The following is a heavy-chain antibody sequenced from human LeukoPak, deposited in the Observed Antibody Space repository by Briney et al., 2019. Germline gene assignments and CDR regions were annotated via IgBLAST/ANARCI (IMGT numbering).Heavy chain of an antibody. D-gene: IGHD6-19*01. Sequence: GGSLRLSCAASGFTFNTDSMSWVRQAPGKGLEWVSTISGSGGSTYSADSVKGRFTISRDNSKNTLYLQMNSLRAEDTAVYYCAKYTAYSTGWPSYWGQGTLVTVS. CDR1: GFTFNTDS. V-gene: IGHV3-23*01. CDR2: ISGSGGST. CDR3: AKYTAYSTGWPSY. J-gene: IGHJ4*02.